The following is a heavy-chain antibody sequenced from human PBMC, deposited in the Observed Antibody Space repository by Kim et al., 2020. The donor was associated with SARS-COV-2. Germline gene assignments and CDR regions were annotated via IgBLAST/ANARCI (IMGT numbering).Heavy chain of an antibody. CDR3: ARALPPYCSSTSCYGSHARGMDV. CDR1: GFTFSSYS. V-gene: IGHV3-48*02. J-gene: IGHJ6*02. Sequence: GGSLRLSCAASGFTFSSYSMNWVRQAPGKGLEWVSYISGSSSIVYYADSVKGRFTISRDNAKNSLYLQMNSLRDEDTAVYYGARALPPYCSSTSCYGSHARGMDVWGQGTTVTVSS. CDR2: ISGSSSIV. D-gene: IGHD2-2*01.